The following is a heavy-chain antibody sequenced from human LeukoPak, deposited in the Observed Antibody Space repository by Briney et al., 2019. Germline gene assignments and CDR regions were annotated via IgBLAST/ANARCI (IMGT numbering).Heavy chain of an antibody. Sequence: SETLSLTCTVSGGSISSSFWSWIRQPPGKGLEWIGYVSYSGSTNYNPSLKSRVTISVDTSKNQFSLKLSSVTAADTAVYYCARRQSRPKKSGWYNFDYWGQGTLVTVSS. CDR2: VSYSGST. V-gene: IGHV4-59*12. D-gene: IGHD6-19*01. CDR3: ARRQSRPKKSGWYNFDY. CDR1: GGSISSSF. J-gene: IGHJ4*02.